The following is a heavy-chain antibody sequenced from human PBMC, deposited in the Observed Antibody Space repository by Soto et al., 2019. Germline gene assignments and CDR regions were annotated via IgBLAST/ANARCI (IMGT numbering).Heavy chain of an antibody. CDR3: ARTARCYSSSSCLDY. Sequence: SETLSLTCAVYGGSFSGYYWSWIRQPPGKGLEWIGEINHSGSTNYNPSLKSRVTISVDTSKNQFSLKLSSVTAADTAVYYCARTARCYSSSSCLDYWGQGTLVTVSS. D-gene: IGHD6-6*01. J-gene: IGHJ4*02. CDR2: INHSGST. CDR1: GGSFSGYY. V-gene: IGHV4-34*01.